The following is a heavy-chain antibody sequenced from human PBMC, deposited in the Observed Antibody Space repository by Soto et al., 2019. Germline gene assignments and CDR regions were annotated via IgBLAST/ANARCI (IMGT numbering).Heavy chain of an antibody. D-gene: IGHD6-19*01. CDR3: AGELDIHHGLGY. Sequence: SQTLSLTCAISWGSVSSNTATWNWVRQSPSRGLEWLGRTYYRSNWNFDYALSVKSRITINPDTSKNQFSLQLNSLTPEDTAVYYCAGELDIHHGLGYWGPETSVTVSS. CDR1: WGSVSSNTAT. CDR2: TYYRSNWNF. V-gene: IGHV6-1*01. J-gene: IGHJ4*02.